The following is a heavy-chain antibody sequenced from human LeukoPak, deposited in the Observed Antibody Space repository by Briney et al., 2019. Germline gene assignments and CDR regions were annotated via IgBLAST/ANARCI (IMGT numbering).Heavy chain of an antibody. V-gene: IGHV1-69*04. CDR2: IIPILGIA. D-gene: IGHD5-18*01. J-gene: IGHJ6*02. Sequence: SVKVSCKASGGTFSSYAISWVRQAPGQGLEWMGRIIPILGIANYAQKFQGRVTITAGKSTSTAYMELSSLRSEDTAVYYCAREGLEGYSYGRWGDGMDVWGQGTTVTVSS. CDR1: GGTFSSYA. CDR3: AREGLEGYSYGRWGDGMDV.